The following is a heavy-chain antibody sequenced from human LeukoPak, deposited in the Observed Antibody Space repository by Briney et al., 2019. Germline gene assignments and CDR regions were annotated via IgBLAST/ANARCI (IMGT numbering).Heavy chain of an antibody. CDR1: GFTFSSYW. J-gene: IGHJ3*02. CDR2: IKQDGSER. D-gene: IGHD5-18*01. CDR3: ARDPWKELPDAFDI. Sequence: PGGSLRLSCAASGFTFSSYWMSWVRQAPGKGLEWVANIKQDGSERYYVDSVKGRFTISRDNAKNSLYLQMNSLRAEDTAVHYCARDPWKELPDAFDIWGQGTMVTVSS. V-gene: IGHV3-7*01.